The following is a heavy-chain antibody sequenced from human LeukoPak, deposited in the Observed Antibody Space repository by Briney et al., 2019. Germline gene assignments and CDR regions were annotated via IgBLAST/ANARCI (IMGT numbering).Heavy chain of an antibody. CDR2: INPGGRST. J-gene: IGHJ4*02. CDR1: GYTFTNYY. Sequence: ASVKVSCKASGYTFTNYYIHWVRQAPGQGLEWMGIINPGGRSTSYAQKFQGRVTMTEDTSTDTAYMELSSLRSEDTAVYYCATVRPYYYDSSGYFDYWGQGTLVTVSS. V-gene: IGHV1-46*01. D-gene: IGHD3-22*01. CDR3: ATVRPYYYDSSGYFDY.